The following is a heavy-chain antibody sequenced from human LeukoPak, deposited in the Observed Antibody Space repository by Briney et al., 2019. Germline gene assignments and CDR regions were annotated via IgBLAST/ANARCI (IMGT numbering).Heavy chain of an antibody. D-gene: IGHD3-10*01. CDR1: GYTFTSFF. V-gene: IGHV1-46*01. Sequence: ASVKVSCKASGYTFTSFFMHWVRQAPGQGLEWMGVINPRGGSATSAQRFQDRLTVTRDTSTSTVYMELSSLTSEDTAVYYCARDYHGSGSLTTFDSWGQGTLVTVSS. CDR3: ARDYHGSGSLTTFDS. J-gene: IGHJ4*02. CDR2: INPRGGSA.